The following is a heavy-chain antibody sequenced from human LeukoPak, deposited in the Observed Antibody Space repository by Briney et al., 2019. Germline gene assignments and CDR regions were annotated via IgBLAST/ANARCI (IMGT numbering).Heavy chain of an antibody. CDR3: ARGGITTNMDV. Sequence: GASVKVSCKASGYTFTSYGISWVRQAPGQGLEWMGWINPNSGGTNYAQKLQGRVTMTTDTSTGTAYMELRSLRSDDTAVYYCARGGITTNMDVWGKGTTVTVSS. CDR2: INPNSGGT. J-gene: IGHJ6*03. V-gene: IGHV1-18*01. CDR1: GYTFTSYG. D-gene: IGHD3-10*01.